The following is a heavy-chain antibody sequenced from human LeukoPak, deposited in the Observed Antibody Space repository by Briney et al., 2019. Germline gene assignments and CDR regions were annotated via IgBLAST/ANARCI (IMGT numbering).Heavy chain of an antibody. CDR2: MNPNSGNT. J-gene: IGHJ4*02. Sequence: ASVTVSCKASGYTFTSYDINWVRQATGQGLEWMGWMNPNSGNTGYAQKFQGRVTITRNTSTSTAYMELSSLRSEDTAVYYCARGLPRYGDYSPRRYYFDYWGQGTLVTVSS. CDR1: GYTFTSYD. D-gene: IGHD4-17*01. CDR3: ARGLPRYGDYSPRRYYFDY. V-gene: IGHV1-8*03.